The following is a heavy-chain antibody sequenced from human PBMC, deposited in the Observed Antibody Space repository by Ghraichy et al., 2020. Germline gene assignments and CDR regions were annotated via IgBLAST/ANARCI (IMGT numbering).Heavy chain of an antibody. CDR3: ARSDCSGGSCYPDY. V-gene: IGHV4-39*02. J-gene: IGHJ4*02. D-gene: IGHD2-15*01. CDR1: GGSISVGSYY. Sequence: SETLSLTCTVSGGSISVGSYYWGWIRQPPGKGLEWIGIIYYSGSTYYNPSLKSRVTISVDTSKNHFSLQLSSVTAADTAVYYCARSDCSGGSCYPDYWGRGTLVTVSS. CDR2: IYYSGST.